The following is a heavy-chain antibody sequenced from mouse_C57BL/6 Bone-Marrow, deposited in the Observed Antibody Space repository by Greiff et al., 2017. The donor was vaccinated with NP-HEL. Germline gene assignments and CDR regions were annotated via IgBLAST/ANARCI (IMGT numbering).Heavy chain of an antibody. CDR2: ISGGGGNT. CDR1: GFTFSSYT. V-gene: IGHV5-9*01. Sequence: EVHLVESGGGLVKPGGSLKLSCAASGFTFSSYTMSWVRQTPEKRLEWVATISGGGGNTYYPDSVTGRFTISSDNAKNTLYLQMSRLRSEDTALYYCARHDYYGSSYDYWGQGTTLTVAS. J-gene: IGHJ2*01. D-gene: IGHD1-1*01. CDR3: ARHDYYGSSYDY.